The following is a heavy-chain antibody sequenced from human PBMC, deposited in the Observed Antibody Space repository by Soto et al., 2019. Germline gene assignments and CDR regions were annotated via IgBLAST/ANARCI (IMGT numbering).Heavy chain of an antibody. Sequence: GGSLRLSCAASGFTFSSYSMNWVRQAPGKGLEWVSSISSSSSYIYYADSVKGRFTISRDNAKNSLYPQMNSLRAEDTAVYYCARVHLHWLSMDVWGRGTTVTVSS. CDR3: ARVHLHWLSMDV. D-gene: IGHD6-19*01. CDR2: ISSSSSYI. J-gene: IGHJ6*02. V-gene: IGHV3-21*01. CDR1: GFTFSSYS.